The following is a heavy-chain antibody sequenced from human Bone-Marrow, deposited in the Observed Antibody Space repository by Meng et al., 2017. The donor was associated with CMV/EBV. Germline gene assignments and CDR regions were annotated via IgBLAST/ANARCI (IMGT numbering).Heavy chain of an antibody. CDR2: TYYRSKWYN. CDR3: ARGLRGAVDY. Sequence: LRLSGAISGDTVSSNSATWNWIRQSPSRGLEWLGRTYYRSKWYNDYAVSVKSRITINPDTSKNQFSLQLNSVTPDDTGVYYCARGLRGAVDYWGQGTLVTVSS. V-gene: IGHV6-1*01. J-gene: IGHJ4*02. CDR1: GDTVSSNSAT.